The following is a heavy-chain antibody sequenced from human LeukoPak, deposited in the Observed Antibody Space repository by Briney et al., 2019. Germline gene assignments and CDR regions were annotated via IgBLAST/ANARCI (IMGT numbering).Heavy chain of an antibody. J-gene: IGHJ5*02. CDR2: ISGSGGTI. Sequence: PGGTLRLSCAGSGFTFSSYGMSWVRQTPGKGLEWVSAISGSGGTIYYADSVKGRFTISRDNAKNSLYLQMNSLRAEDTAVYYCARDRSSGWYRYLDPWGQGTLVTVSS. CDR1: GFTFSSYG. D-gene: IGHD6-19*01. V-gene: IGHV3-48*03. CDR3: ARDRSSGWYRYLDP.